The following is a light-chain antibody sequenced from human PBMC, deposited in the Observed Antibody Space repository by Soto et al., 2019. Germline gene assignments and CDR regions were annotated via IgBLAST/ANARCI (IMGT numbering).Light chain of an antibody. CDR1: QGSRRH. Sequence: IQLNQSPSSLSASVGDIVTITCRASQGSRRHLGWYQQKPGQAPKLLIYEASTLQSGVPSRFSGSGSGTDFTLTNRCLQPEDFATYYCQQLNSYAFGGGTKVEIK. V-gene: IGKV1-9*01. CDR3: QQLNSYA. CDR2: EAS. J-gene: IGKJ4*01.